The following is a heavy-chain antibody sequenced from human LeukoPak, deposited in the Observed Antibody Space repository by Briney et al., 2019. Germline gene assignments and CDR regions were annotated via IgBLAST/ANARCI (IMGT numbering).Heavy chain of an antibody. Sequence: ASVKVSCKASGYSFTGFYMHWVRQAPGQGLEWMGWINPSSGGTNYAEKFQDRVTMTRDTSITTAYVEVTRLRYDDTAVYYCARDGVPIEYWGQGTPVTVSS. CDR1: GYSFTGFY. CDR2: INPSSGGT. CDR3: ARDGVPIEY. J-gene: IGHJ4*02. V-gene: IGHV1-2*02.